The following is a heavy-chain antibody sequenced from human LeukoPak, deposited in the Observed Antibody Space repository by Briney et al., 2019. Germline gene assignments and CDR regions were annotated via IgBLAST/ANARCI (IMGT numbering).Heavy chain of an antibody. J-gene: IGHJ4*02. D-gene: IGHD3-9*01. CDR1: GDSVSSNSAA. CDR2: TYYRSKWYN. Sequence: SQTLSLTCAISGDSVSSNSAAWNWIRQSPSRGLEWLGRTYYRSKWYNDYAVSVKSRITINPDTSKNQFSLQLNSVTPEDTAVYYCARDQRPHFDWAGNYFDYWGQGTLVTVSS. CDR3: ARDQRPHFDWAGNYFDY. V-gene: IGHV6-1*01.